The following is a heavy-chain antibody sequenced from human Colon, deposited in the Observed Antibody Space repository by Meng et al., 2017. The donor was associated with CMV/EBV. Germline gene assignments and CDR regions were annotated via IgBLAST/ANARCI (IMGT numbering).Heavy chain of an antibody. Sequence: ASVKVSCKAAGYTFTHHGIAWVRQAPGQGLEWMGWISTQSGNAIYSENLQGRVTITTDTSTTTAFLELSDLRSDDTAVYYCTRHLRGNSFDYWGQGSLVTVSS. CDR2: ISTQSGNA. D-gene: IGHD1-26*01. CDR1: GYTFTHHG. V-gene: IGHV1-18*01. CDR3: TRHLRGNSFDY. J-gene: IGHJ4*02.